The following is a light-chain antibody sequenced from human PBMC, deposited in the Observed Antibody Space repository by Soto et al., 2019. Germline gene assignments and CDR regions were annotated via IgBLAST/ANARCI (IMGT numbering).Light chain of an antibody. Sequence: EIVLTQSPGTLSLSPGERATLSCRASQSIAGNYLAWYQQKPGQAPRLLIYDASTRAPGIPGRFTGSGSGTTFTLTISRLEPGDFAVYYCQRYVRLTPITFGQGTRLEIK. J-gene: IGKJ5*01. V-gene: IGKV3-20*01. CDR3: QRYVRLTPIT. CDR1: QSIAGNY. CDR2: DAS.